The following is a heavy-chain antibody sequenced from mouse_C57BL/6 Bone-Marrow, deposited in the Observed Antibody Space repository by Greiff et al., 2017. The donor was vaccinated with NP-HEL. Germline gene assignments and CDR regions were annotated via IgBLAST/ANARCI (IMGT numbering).Heavy chain of an antibody. CDR2: IHPNSGST. CDR1: GYTFTSYW. D-gene: IGHD1-1*01. J-gene: IGHJ4*01. V-gene: IGHV1-64*01. Sequence: VQLKQPGAELVKPWASVKLSCKASGYTFTSYWMHWVKQRPGQGLEWIGMIHPNSGSTNYNEKFKSKATLTVDKSSSTAYMQLSSLTSEDSAVYYCARAEFITTVGYAMDYWGQGTSVTVSS. CDR3: ARAEFITTVGYAMDY.